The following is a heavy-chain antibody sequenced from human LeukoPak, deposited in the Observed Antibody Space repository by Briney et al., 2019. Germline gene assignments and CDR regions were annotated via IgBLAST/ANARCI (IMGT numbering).Heavy chain of an antibody. D-gene: IGHD1-7*01. V-gene: IGHV1-69*04. CDR3: ARDNWNYGGWFDP. CDR1: GGTFSSYA. Sequence: SVKVSCKASGGTFSSYAISWVRQAPGQGLEWMGRIIPIFGIANYAQKFQGRVTITADKSTSTAYMELSSLRSEDTAVYYCARDNWNYGGWFDPWGQGTPVTVSS. CDR2: IIPIFGIA. J-gene: IGHJ5*02.